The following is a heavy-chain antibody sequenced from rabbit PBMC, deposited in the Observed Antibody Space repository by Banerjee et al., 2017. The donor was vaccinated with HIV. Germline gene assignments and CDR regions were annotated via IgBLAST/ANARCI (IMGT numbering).Heavy chain of an antibody. CDR1: GFSFSSSYW. CDR3: ARAPGYGRYGYATGVFYYGMDL. J-gene: IGHJ6*01. D-gene: IGHD6-1*01. V-gene: IGHV1S45*01. Sequence: QEQLEESGGDLVKPEGSLTLTCTASGFSFSSSYWICWVRQAPGKGLEWIACIYTGSSGSTYHASWAKGRFTISKTSSTTVTLQMTSLTAADTATYFCARAPGYGRYGYATGVFYYGMDLWGPGTLVTVS. CDR2: IYTGSSGST.